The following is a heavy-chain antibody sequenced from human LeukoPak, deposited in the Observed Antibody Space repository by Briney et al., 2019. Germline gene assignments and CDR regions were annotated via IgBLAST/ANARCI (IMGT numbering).Heavy chain of an antibody. Sequence: GGSLRLSCEASGFSFSSYEMNWVRQAPGKGLEWVSYMSSSGSGSHYADSVRGRFTISRDNAKNSLYLQMNSLRADDTAIYYCVRGRTSGYDWGGDYWRQGTLVTVSS. CDR2: MSSSGSGS. CDR1: GFSFSSYE. CDR3: VRGRTSGYDWGGDY. J-gene: IGHJ4*02. D-gene: IGHD5-12*01. V-gene: IGHV3-48*03.